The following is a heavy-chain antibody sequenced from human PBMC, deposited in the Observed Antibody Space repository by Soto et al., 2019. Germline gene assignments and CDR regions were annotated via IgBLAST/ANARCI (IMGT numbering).Heavy chain of an antibody. J-gene: IGHJ6*02. D-gene: IGHD5-18*01. V-gene: IGHV4-31*03. Sequence: SETLSLTCTVSGGSISSGVYYWSWIRQHPGKGLEWIGYIYYSGSTYYNPSLKSRVTISVDTSKNQFSLKLSSVTAADTAVYYCARDRRGYTYYYYYGMDVLGQGTRVTVSS. CDR1: GGSISSGVYY. CDR2: IYYSGST. CDR3: ARDRRGYTYYYYYGMDV.